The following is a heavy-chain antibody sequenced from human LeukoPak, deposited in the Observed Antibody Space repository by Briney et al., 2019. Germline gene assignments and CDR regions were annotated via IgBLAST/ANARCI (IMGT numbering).Heavy chain of an antibody. J-gene: IGHJ4*02. Sequence: SETLSLTCAVYGGSSSGYYWSWIRQPPGKGLEWIGEINHSGSTNYNPSLKSRVTISVDTSKNQFSLKLSSVTAADTAVYYCARVGSCSWWIGYFDYWGQGTLVTVSS. CDR2: INHSGST. D-gene: IGHD6-13*01. CDR3: ARVGSCSWWIGYFDY. CDR1: GGSSSGYY. V-gene: IGHV4-34*01.